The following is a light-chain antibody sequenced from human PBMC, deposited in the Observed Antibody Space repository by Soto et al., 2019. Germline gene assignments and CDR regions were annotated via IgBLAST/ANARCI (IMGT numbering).Light chain of an antibody. CDR2: KVS. CDR3: MQATHWPYT. J-gene: IGKJ2*01. Sequence: DVVMTQSPVSLTVTLGQLASISCRSSQSLVHSDGTTYLHWFQQRPGQSPRRLVYKVSNRDSGVPDRFSGSGSGTEFILKISRVEAEDIGGYFCMQATHWPYTFGQGTKVDIK. V-gene: IGKV2-30*02. CDR1: QSLVHSDGTTY.